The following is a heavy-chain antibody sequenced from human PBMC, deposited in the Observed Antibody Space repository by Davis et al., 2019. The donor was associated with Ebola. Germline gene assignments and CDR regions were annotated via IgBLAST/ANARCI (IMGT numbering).Heavy chain of an antibody. J-gene: IGHJ4*02. Sequence: MPGGSLRLSCTVSGGSISSSSYYWGWIRQPPGKGLEWIGEINHSGSTNYNPSLKSRVTISVDTSKNQFSLKLTSMTAADTAVYYCARVQVDGVYWGRGTLVTVSS. V-gene: IGHV4-39*07. CDR2: INHSGST. CDR1: GGSISSSSYY. CDR3: ARVQVDGVY. D-gene: IGHD2-8*01.